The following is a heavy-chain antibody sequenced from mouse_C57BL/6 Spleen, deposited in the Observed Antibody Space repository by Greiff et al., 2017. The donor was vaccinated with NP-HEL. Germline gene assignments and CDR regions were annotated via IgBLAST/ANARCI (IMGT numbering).Heavy chain of an antibody. Sequence: EVKLVESGGGLVKPGGSLKLSCAASGFTFSSYAMSWVRQTPEKRLEWVATISDGGSYTYYPDNVKGRFTISRDNAKNNLYLQMSHLKSEDTAMYYCARDNYYDYEDWYFDVWGTGTTVTVSS. CDR3: ARDNYYDYEDWYFDV. CDR1: GFTFSSYA. J-gene: IGHJ1*03. D-gene: IGHD2-4*01. CDR2: ISDGGSYT. V-gene: IGHV5-4*01.